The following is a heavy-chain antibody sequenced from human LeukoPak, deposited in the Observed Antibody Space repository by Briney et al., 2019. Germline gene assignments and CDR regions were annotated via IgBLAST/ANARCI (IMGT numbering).Heavy chain of an antibody. CDR2: ISAYNGNT. J-gene: IGHJ5*02. Sequence: ASVKVSCTASGHIFTVDSIHWVRQAPGQGLEWMGWISAYNGNTNYAQKLQGRVTMTTDTPMSTAYMELRSLRSDDTAVYYCAREGVGYCSSTSCFDWFDPWGQGTLVTVSS. CDR3: AREGVGYCSSTSCFDWFDP. V-gene: IGHV1-18*04. CDR1: GHIFTVDS. D-gene: IGHD2-2*01.